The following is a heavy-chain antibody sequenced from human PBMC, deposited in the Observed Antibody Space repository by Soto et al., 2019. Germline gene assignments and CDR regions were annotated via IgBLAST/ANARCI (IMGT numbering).Heavy chain of an antibody. CDR2: IYYSGIT. D-gene: IGHD1-20*01. V-gene: IGHV4-59*01. CDR1: GGSISSYY. Sequence: QVQLQESGPGLVKPSETLSLTCTVSGGSISSYYWSWIQQPPGKGLEWIGYIYYSGITNYNPSLKSRVTISVDTSKNQFSLKLSSVTAADTAVYYCARYKSNYYYGMDVWGQGTTVTVS. J-gene: IGHJ6*02. CDR3: ARYKSNYYYGMDV.